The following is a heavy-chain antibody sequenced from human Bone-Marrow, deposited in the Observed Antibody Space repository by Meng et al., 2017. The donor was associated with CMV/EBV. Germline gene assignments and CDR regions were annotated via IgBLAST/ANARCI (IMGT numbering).Heavy chain of an antibody. Sequence: SETLSLTCIVSGGSINTYYWSWIRQPPGKGLEWIGYIYSSGFTNYNPSLMSRLTISVDMSRNQFSLHLNPVTAADTAVYYCARILSGDSLAFDLWGPGTMVTVSS. CDR1: GGSINTYY. D-gene: IGHD7-27*01. CDR2: IYSSGFT. CDR3: ARILSGDSLAFDL. J-gene: IGHJ3*01. V-gene: IGHV4-4*09.